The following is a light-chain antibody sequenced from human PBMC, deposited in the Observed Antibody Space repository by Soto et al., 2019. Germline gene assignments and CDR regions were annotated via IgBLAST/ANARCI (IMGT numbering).Light chain of an antibody. CDR3: TSYAGGNNV. CDR2: EVN. J-gene: IGLJ1*01. V-gene: IGLV2-8*01. Sequence: QSALTQPPSASGSPRQSCTISFTRTSSDVGGYNYVSWYQQYPGKVPKLMIYEVNKRPSGVPDRFSGSKSGNTASLTVSGLQAEDEADYYCTSYAGGNNVFGTGTKLTVL. CDR1: SSDVGGYNY.